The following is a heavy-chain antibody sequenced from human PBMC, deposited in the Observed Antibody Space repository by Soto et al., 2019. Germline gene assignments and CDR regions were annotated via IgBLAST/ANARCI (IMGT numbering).Heavy chain of an antibody. CDR1: GYTFTNYG. V-gene: IGHV1-18*01. CDR2: ISGYNGNT. J-gene: IGHJ6*02. CDR3: XXXXXXXXXXXXXXXXXXXXXXXXXXGLDV. Sequence: QVRLVQSAAEVKKPGASVKVSCKASGYTFTNYGISWVRQAPGHGLEWMGWISGYNGNTHLAQKLQGRVTMTTDTPTXXXXXXXXXXXXXXXXXXXXXXXXXXXXXXXXXXXXXXXXXXXXXXGLDVWGQGTRVAVSS.